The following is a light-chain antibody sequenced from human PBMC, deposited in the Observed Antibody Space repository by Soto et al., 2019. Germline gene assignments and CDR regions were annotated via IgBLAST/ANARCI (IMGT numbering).Light chain of an antibody. CDR3: QQGFT. Sequence: EIVLTQSPGTLSLSPGERATLSCRASQSLAGRYLAWYQQKPGQAPRLLIYVASTRATGIPDRFSGSGSRTDFTLTISRLGPEDYEVYFCQQGFTFGPGTRVDIK. V-gene: IGKV3-20*01. CDR1: QSLAGRY. CDR2: VAS. J-gene: IGKJ3*01.